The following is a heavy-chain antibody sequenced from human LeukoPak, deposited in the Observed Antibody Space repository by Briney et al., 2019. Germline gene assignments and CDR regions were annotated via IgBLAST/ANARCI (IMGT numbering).Heavy chain of an antibody. V-gene: IGHV1-2*06. CDR2: INPNSGGT. CDR3: AIAYDFWSSFLWDY. CDR1: GYTFSGYY. Sequence: ASVKLYCKASGYTFSGYYLHWVRQAPGQGLEWMGRINPNSGGTNYAQKFQGRVTMTRDTSISTAYMELSRLRSDDTAMYYCAIAYDFWSSFLWDYWGQGTLVTVSS. J-gene: IGHJ4*02. D-gene: IGHD3-3*01.